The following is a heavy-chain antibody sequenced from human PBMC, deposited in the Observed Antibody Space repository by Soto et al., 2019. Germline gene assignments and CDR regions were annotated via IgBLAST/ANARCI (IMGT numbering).Heavy chain of an antibody. CDR2: IKSKTDGGTT. V-gene: IGHV3-15*07. D-gene: IGHD3-9*01. Sequence: EVQLVESGGGLVKPGGSLRLSCAASGFTFSNAWMNWVRQAPGKGLEWVGRIKSKTDGGTTDYAAPVKGRFTISRDDSKNTMYLQMNSLKTEDTAVYYCTTDLTDILPWDVWGQGTTVTVSS. CDR1: GFTFSNAW. CDR3: TTDLTDILPWDV. J-gene: IGHJ6*02.